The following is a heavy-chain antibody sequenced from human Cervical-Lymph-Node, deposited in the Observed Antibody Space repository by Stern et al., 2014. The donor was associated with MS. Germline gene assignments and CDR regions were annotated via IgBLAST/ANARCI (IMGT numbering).Heavy chain of an antibody. Sequence: EVQLVESGGGLVRPGGSLRLSCAASGFTFSSYWMHWVRQVPGKGLVWVSRIGSDGSDPIYADSVNGRFTISRDNSRNTVYLQMNRLRAEDTAVYFCAREYEVYSIQAYYGMDVWGQGTTVIVSS. V-gene: IGHV3-74*02. CDR1: GFTFSSYW. D-gene: IGHD2-8*01. CDR3: AREYEVYSIQAYYGMDV. CDR2: IGSDGSDP. J-gene: IGHJ6*02.